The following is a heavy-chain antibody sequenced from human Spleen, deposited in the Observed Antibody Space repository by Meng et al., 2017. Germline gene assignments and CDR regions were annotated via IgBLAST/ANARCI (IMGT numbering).Heavy chain of an antibody. CDR2: IDHSGGT. CDR1: GGTFSDYY. CDR3: ARWAAGREYFDY. Sequence: QVQLQQWGAGLLKPSETLSLMCAVYGGTFSDYYWSWIRQPPGKGLEWIGEIDHSGGTKYTPSLESRVTISIDTSKNQFSLNLSSLTAADTAVYYCARWAAGREYFDYWGQGTLVTVSS. D-gene: IGHD1-26*01. J-gene: IGHJ4*02. V-gene: IGHV4-34*01.